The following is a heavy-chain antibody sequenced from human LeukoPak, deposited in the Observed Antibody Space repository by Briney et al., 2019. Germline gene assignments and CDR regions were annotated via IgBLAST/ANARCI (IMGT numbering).Heavy chain of an antibody. CDR3: AKDRGYSSSSASVFDY. J-gene: IGHJ4*02. Sequence: GGSLRLSCAASGFTFSDYYMSWIRQAPGKGLEWVSGISGSGGSTYYADSVKGRFTISRDNSKNTLYLQMNSLRAEDTAVYYCAKDRGYSSSSASVFDYWGQGTLVAVSS. CDR2: ISGSGGST. D-gene: IGHD6-6*01. CDR1: GFTFSDYY. V-gene: IGHV3-23*01.